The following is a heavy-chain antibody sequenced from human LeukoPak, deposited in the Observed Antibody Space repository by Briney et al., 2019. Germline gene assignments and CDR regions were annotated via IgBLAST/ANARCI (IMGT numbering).Heavy chain of an antibody. CDR1: GGSFSGYY. V-gene: IGHV4-34*01. D-gene: IGHD1-26*01. CDR2: INHSGST. J-gene: IGHJ4*02. CDR3: ASSAVGATSIDY. Sequence: ASETLSLTCAVYGGSFSGYYWSWIRQPPGKGLEWIGEINHSGSTNYNPSLKSRVTISVDTSKNQFSLKLSSATAADTAVYYCASSAVGATSIDYWGQGTLVTVSS.